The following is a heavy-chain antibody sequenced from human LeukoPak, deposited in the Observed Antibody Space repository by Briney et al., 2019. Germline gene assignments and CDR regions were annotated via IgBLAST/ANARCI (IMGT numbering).Heavy chain of an antibody. CDR3: ARGTIFGVDGMDVSGV. CDR1: GFTFSGYG. J-gene: IGHJ6*02. CDR2: ISYDGTNK. D-gene: IGHD3-3*01. Sequence: HTGGSLRLSCAASGFTFSGYGFHWVRQAPGKGLEWVSVISYDGTNKYYTDSVKGRFTISRDNSKNTLYLQMNSLRAEDTAVYYCARGTIFGVDGMDVSGVWGQGTTVTVSS. V-gene: IGHV3-30*03.